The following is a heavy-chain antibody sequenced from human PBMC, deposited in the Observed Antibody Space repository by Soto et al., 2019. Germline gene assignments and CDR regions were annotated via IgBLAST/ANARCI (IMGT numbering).Heavy chain of an antibody. V-gene: IGHV1-8*01. J-gene: IGHJ6*03. CDR2: MNPNSGNT. CDR1: GYTFTSYD. D-gene: IGHD3-9*01. Sequence: ASVKVSCKASGYTFTSYDINWVRQATGQGLEWMGWMNPNSGNTGYAQKFQGRVTMTRNTSISTAYMELSSLRSEDTAVYYCARERGALRYFGGYYYYYMDVWGKGTTVTVSS. CDR3: ARERGALRYFGGYYYYYMDV.